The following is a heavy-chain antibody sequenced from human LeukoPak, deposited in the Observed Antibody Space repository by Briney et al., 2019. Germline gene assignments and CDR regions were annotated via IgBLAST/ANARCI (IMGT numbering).Heavy chain of an antibody. Sequence: SETLSLTCAVYGGSFSGYYWSWIRQPPGKGLEWIGEINHSGSTNYNPSLKSRVTISVDTSKNQFSLKLSSVTAADTAVYYCARDNCSGGSCYSGYMDVWGKGTTVTVSS. CDR2: INHSGST. V-gene: IGHV4-34*01. J-gene: IGHJ6*03. CDR1: GGSFSGYY. D-gene: IGHD2-15*01. CDR3: ARDNCSGGSCYSGYMDV.